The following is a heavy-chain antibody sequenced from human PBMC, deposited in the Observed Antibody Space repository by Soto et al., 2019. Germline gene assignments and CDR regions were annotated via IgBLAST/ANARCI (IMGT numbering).Heavy chain of an antibody. CDR2: ISSGSDSI. J-gene: IGHJ1*01. D-gene: IGHD6-19*01. V-gene: IGHV3-21*01. Sequence: LRLSCAASGFIFTSYSMVWVRLAPGKGLERVASISSGSDSIFYADSVKGRFTVSRDNAKKSLFLQMNNLRAEDTAVYFCARDRSADRFVQYFQHWGQGTQVTVSS. CDR1: GFIFTSYS. CDR3: ARDRSADRFVQYFQH.